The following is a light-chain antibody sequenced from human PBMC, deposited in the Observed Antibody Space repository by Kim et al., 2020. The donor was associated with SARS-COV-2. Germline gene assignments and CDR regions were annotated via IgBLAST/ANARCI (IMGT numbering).Light chain of an antibody. CDR3: SSYTSSSTPYV. Sequence: QPVTTSCTGASGDVGSYNRVSWYQQPPGTAPKLMIHEVSNRPSGVPDRFSGSKSGNTASLTISGLQAEDEADYYCSSYTSSSTPYVFGTGTKVTVL. CDR1: SGDVGSYNR. V-gene: IGLV2-18*02. J-gene: IGLJ1*01. CDR2: EVS.